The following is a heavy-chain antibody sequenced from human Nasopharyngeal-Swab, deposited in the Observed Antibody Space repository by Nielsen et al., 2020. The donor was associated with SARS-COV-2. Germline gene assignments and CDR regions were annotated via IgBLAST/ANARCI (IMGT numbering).Heavy chain of an antibody. CDR3: ASSDSSGYYSDY. J-gene: IGHJ4*02. V-gene: IGHV3-9*01. CDR1: GFTFDDYA. CDR2: ISWNSGSI. D-gene: IGHD3-22*01. Sequence: GGSLRLSCAASGFTFDDYAMHWVRHAPGKGLDRVSGISWNSGSIGYADSVKGRFTLSRDNAKNSLYLQMNSLRAEDTALYYCASSDSSGYYSDYWGQGTLVTVSS.